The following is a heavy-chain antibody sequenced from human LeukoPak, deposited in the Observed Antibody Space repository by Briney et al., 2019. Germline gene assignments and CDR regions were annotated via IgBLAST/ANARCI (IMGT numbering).Heavy chain of an antibody. CDR1: GGTFSSYA. Sequence: SVKVSCKASGGTFSSYAISWVRQAPGQGLEWMGRIIPILGIANYAQKFQGRVTITADKSTSTAYMELSSLRSEDTAVYYCARMPIYSSSPYDAFDIWGQGTMVTVSS. D-gene: IGHD6-6*01. V-gene: IGHV1-69*04. J-gene: IGHJ3*02. CDR3: ARMPIYSSSPYDAFDI. CDR2: IIPILGIA.